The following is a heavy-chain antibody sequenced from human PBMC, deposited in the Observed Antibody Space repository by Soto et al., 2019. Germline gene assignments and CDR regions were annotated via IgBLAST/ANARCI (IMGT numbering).Heavy chain of an antibody. CDR2: ISSSSSYI. D-gene: IGHD6-19*01. Sequence: EVQLVESGGGLVKPGGSLRLCCAASGFTCSSYSMNWVRQAPGKGLEWVSSISSSSSYIYYADSVKGRFTISRDNAKNSLYLQMNSLRAEATAVYYCARGRQWLVFDAFDIWGQGTMVTASS. CDR3: ARGRQWLVFDAFDI. CDR1: GFTCSSYS. J-gene: IGHJ3*02. V-gene: IGHV3-21*01.